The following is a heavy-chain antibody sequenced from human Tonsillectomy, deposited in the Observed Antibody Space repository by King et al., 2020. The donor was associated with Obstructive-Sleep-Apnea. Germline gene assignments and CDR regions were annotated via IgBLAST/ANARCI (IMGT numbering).Heavy chain of an antibody. CDR3: ATESRQYSSGHY. Sequence: VQLVESGGGVVQPGRSLRLSCAVSGLTFRSYGMHWVRQAPGKGLEWVAVIWYDGSNKHYADSVKGRFTVSRENSQNTLYLQMNSLRVEDTAIYYFATESRQYSSGHYWGQGTLVTVSS. CDR2: IWYDGSNK. J-gene: IGHJ4*02. D-gene: IGHD2-21*01. CDR1: GLTFRSYG. V-gene: IGHV3-33*01.